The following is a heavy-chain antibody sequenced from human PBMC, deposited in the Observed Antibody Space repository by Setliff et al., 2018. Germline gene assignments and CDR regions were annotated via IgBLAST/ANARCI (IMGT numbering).Heavy chain of an antibody. Sequence: KPSETLSLTCAVSGGSLSDYXXSWFRQPPGKGLEWIGEVSHRGSTNYNPSLKXXXXXXXXXXXXXXXXXXXXXXXXXXAVYYCARGPNWEFIHFWGQGTQVTVSS. D-gene: IGHD3-10*01. V-gene: IGHV4-34*01. J-gene: IGHJ4*02. CDR2: VSHRGST. CDR3: ARGPNWEFIHF. CDR1: GGSLSDYX.